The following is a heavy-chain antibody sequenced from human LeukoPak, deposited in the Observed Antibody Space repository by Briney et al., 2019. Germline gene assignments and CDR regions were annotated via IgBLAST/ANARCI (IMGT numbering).Heavy chain of an antibody. D-gene: IGHD2-21*02. CDR1: GGTFSSYA. J-gene: IGHJ4*02. CDR3: ARGSSSGDYTFDY. CDR2: IIPISGTA. V-gene: IGHV1-69*13. Sequence: ASVKVSCKASGGTFSSYAISWVRQAPGQGLEWMGGIIPISGTANYAQKFQGRVTITADESTSTAYMELSSLRSEDTAVYYCARGSSSGDYTFDYWGQGTLVTVSS.